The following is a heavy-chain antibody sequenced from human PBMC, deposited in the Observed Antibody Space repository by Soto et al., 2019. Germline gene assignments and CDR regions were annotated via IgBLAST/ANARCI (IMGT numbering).Heavy chain of an antibody. Sequence: QVQLQESGPRLVSPSQTLSLTCTVSGGSISSAAYCWSWIRQSPDKGLEWIGHIYDGGTTYSSPSLKSRVTISAATPEPQISLKLSSVSAADPPVYYSARGPSGDKFHSWGQGIQVTASS. CDR2: IYDGGTT. V-gene: IGHV4-30-4*01. CDR3: ARGPSGDKFHS. J-gene: IGHJ4*02. D-gene: IGHD1-1*01. CDR1: GGSISSAAYC.